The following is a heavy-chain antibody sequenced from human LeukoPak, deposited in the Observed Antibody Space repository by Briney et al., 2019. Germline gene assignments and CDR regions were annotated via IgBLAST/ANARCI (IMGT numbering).Heavy chain of an antibody. CDR2: IYYSGST. V-gene: IGHV4-59*12. Sequence: SETLSLTCTVSGGSISSYYWSWIRQPPGKGLEWIGYIYYSGSTNYNPSLKSRVTISVDTSKNQFSLKLSSVTAADTAVYYCAGSEWELRDAFDIWGQGTMVTVSS. CDR1: GGSISSYY. CDR3: AGSEWELRDAFDI. J-gene: IGHJ3*02. D-gene: IGHD1-26*01.